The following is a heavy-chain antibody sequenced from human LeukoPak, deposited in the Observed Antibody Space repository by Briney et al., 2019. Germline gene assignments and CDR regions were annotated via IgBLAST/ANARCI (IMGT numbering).Heavy chain of an antibody. CDR3: ARIRVYYDSSGYYSNWFDP. CDR1: GFSLSTSGMC. CDR2: IDWDDDK. Sequence: ESGPALVKPTQTLTLTCTFSGFSLSTSGMCVSWIRQPPGKALEWLARIDWDDDKYYSTSLKTRLTISKDTPKNQVVLTMTNMDPVDTATYYCARIRVYYDSSGYYSNWFDPWGQGTLVTVSS. J-gene: IGHJ5*02. V-gene: IGHV2-70*11. D-gene: IGHD3-22*01.